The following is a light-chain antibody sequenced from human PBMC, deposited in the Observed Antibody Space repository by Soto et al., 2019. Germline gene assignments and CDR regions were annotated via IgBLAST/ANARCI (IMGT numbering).Light chain of an antibody. J-gene: IGKJ3*01. CDR1: QTVGTN. CDR3: HQYNSWPRGT. CDR2: DTS. Sequence: EIVMTQSPATLSVSPGERATLSCRASQTVGTNLAWYQQKPGQAPRLLIYDTSTRATGIPARFSGSGSGTEFTLTISSLQSEDSAVYYCHQYNSWPRGTFGPGTKVDIK. V-gene: IGKV3-15*01.